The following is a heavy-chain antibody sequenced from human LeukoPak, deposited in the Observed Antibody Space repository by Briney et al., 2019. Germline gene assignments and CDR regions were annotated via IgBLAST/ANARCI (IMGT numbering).Heavy chain of an antibody. J-gene: IGHJ6*04. V-gene: IGHV4-34*01. Sequence: SETLSLTCAVYGGSFSGYYWSWIRQPPGKGLEWIGEINHSGSTNYNPSLKSRVTISVDTSKNQFSLKLNSVTAADTAVYYCARDNAYGSGTMDVWGKGTTVTTSS. CDR3: ARDNAYGSGTMDV. CDR1: GGSFSGYY. D-gene: IGHD3-10*01. CDR2: INHSGST.